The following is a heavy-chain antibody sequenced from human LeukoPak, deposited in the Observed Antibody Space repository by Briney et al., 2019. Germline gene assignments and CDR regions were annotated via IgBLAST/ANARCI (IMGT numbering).Heavy chain of an antibody. CDR1: GGSFRGYY. CDR3: ARDGIAALYYYYYYMDV. V-gene: IGHV4-34*01. J-gene: IGHJ6*03. Sequence: SEALSLTCAVSGGSFRGYYWSWVRHPPGKGLEWIWGINHSGSTNYNPSLKSRVTISVDTSKNQFSLKLSSVTAADTAVYYCARDGIAALYYYYYYMDVWGKGTTVTVSS. CDR2: INHSGST. D-gene: IGHD6-13*01.